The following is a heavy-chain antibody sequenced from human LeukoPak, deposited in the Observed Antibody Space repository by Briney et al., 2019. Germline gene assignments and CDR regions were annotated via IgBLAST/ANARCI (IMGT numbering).Heavy chain of an antibody. D-gene: IGHD5-18*01. CDR2: IYYSGST. CDR1: GGSTSSSSYY. V-gene: IGHV4-39*01. Sequence: SETLSLTCTVSGGSTSSSSYYWGWIRQPPGKGLEWIGSIYYSGSTYYNPSLKSRVTISVDTSKNQFSLKLSSVTAADTAVYYCARLRAMAIYYMDVWGKGTTVTVSS. CDR3: ARLRAMAIYYMDV. J-gene: IGHJ6*03.